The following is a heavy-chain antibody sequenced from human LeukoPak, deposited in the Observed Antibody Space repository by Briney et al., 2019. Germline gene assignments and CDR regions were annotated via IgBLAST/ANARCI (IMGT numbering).Heavy chain of an antibody. V-gene: IGHV3-23*01. D-gene: IGHD6-19*01. J-gene: IGHJ4*02. Sequence: GGSLRLSCAASGFAFSSYAMSWVRQAPGKGLEWVSVIGGSSGTTYYADSVKGRFTISRDNSKNTLYLQMNSLRAEDTAVYYCAKGGWGIAVNYWGQGTLATVSS. CDR2: IGGSSGTT. CDR1: GFAFSSYA. CDR3: AKGGWGIAVNY.